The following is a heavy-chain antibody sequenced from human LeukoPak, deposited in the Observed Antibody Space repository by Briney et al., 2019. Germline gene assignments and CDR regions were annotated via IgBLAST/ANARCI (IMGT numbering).Heavy chain of an antibody. CDR2: ISAYNGNT. Sequence: ASVKVSCKASGYTFTSYGISWVRQAPGQGLEWMGWISAYNGNTNYAQKLQGRVTMTTDTSTSTAYMELRSLRSDDTAVYYSARDGAAAGKGDWFDPWGQGTLVTVSS. D-gene: IGHD6-13*01. J-gene: IGHJ5*02. CDR1: GYTFTSYG. V-gene: IGHV1-18*01. CDR3: ARDGAAAGKGDWFDP.